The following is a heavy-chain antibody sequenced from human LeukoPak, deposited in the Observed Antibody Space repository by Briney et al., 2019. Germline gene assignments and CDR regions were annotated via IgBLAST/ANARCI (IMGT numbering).Heavy chain of an antibody. CDR1: GYTFTSYD. CDR3: ARTKVADAFDI. CDR2: MNSNSGNT. V-gene: IGHV1-8*03. D-gene: IGHD2-8*01. J-gene: IGHJ3*02. Sequence: ASVKVSCKASGYTFTSYDINWVRQATGQGLEWMGWMNSNSGNTGYAQKFQGRVTITRNTSISTAYMELSSLRSEDTAVYYCARTKVADAFDIWGQGTVVTVSS.